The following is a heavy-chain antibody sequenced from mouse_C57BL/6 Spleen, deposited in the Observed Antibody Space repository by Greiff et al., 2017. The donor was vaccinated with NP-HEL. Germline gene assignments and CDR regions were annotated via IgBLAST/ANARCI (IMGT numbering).Heavy chain of an antibody. CDR2: INPNNGGT. CDR1: GYTFTDYN. Sequence: VQLQQSGPELVKPGASVKIPCKASGYTFTDYNMDWVKQSHGKSLEWIGDINPNNGGTIYNQKFKGKATLTVDKSSSTAYMELRSLTSEDTAVYYCARPSSYYSNYDYFDYWGQGTTLTVSS. J-gene: IGHJ2*01. D-gene: IGHD2-5*01. CDR3: ARPSSYYSNYDYFDY. V-gene: IGHV1-18*01.